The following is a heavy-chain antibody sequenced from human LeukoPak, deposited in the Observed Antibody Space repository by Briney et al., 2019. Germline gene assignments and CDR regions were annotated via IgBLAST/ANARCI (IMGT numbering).Heavy chain of an antibody. CDR3: ARDRVLGCLDF. CDR2: IYSGGST. D-gene: IGHD3-16*01. V-gene: IGHV3-66*01. Sequence: GGSLRLSCEASGFAVSARPMSWVRQAPGKGLEWVSVIYSGGSTYFADSVKGRFTIFRDNSKNTLYLQMNSLRAEDTAVYYCARDRVLGCLDFWGQGTLVTVSS. CDR1: GFAVSARP. J-gene: IGHJ4*02.